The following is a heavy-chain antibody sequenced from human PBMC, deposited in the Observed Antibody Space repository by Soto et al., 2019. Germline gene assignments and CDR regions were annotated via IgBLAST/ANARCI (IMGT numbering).Heavy chain of an antibody. CDR1: GGTFSSYA. CDR3: ARERGAAAGQYYYYGMDV. Sequence: QVQLVQSGAEVKKPGSSVKVSCKASGGTFSSYAIIWVRQAPGQGLEWMGGIIPIFGTANYAQKFQGRVTITADESTSTAYMELSSLRSEDTAVYYFARERGAAAGQYYYYGMDVWGQGTTVTVSS. V-gene: IGHV1-69*01. CDR2: IIPIFGTA. D-gene: IGHD6-13*01. J-gene: IGHJ6*02.